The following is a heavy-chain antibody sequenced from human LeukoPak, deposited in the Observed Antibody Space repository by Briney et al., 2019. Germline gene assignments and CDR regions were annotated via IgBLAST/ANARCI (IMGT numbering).Heavy chain of an antibody. D-gene: IGHD3-16*01. CDR2: IHYSGST. CDR1: SGSISSYY. CDR3: ARAQGGAFDI. V-gene: IGHV4-59*01. J-gene: IGHJ3*02. Sequence: SETLSLTCSVSSGSISSYYWSWIRQPPGKGLEWIGYIHYSGSTNYNPSLKSRVTISLDTSNNQFSLKVNSVTAADTAVYYCARAQGGAFDIWGQGTMVTVSS.